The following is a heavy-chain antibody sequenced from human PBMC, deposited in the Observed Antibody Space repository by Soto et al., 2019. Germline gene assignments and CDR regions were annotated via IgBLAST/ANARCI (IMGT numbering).Heavy chain of an antibody. CDR1: GFTVSSSY. V-gene: IGHV3-53*02. Sequence: EVQVAETGGGLIQPGGSLRLSCAASGFTVSSSYMSWARQAPGKGLEWVSTIHTPGTTYYAESVKGRFTISTDISKNTLHLQMNSLRADDTAVYYCARGLVGSTTAFYYWGQGTLVTVSS. D-gene: IGHD1-26*01. J-gene: IGHJ4*02. CDR2: IHTPGTT. CDR3: ARGLVGSTTAFYY.